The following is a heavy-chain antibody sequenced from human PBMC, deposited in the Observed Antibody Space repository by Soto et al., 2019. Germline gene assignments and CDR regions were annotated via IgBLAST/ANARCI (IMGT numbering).Heavy chain of an antibody. CDR3: ARVDCTNGVCAEDYGMDV. Sequence: APETLSLTCTVSGDCVSRGHYYWCWIRQHPGKVLEWIGYIYYSGSTYYNPSLKSRVTISVDTSKNQFSLKLSSVTAADTAVYYCARVDCTNGVCAEDYGMDVWGQGTTVTVSS. D-gene: IGHD2-8*01. CDR2: IYYSGST. V-gene: IGHV4-31*03. J-gene: IGHJ6*02. CDR1: GDCVSRGHYY.